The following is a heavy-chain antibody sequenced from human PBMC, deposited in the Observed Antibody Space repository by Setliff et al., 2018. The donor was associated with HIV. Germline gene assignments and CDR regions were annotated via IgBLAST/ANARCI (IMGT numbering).Heavy chain of an antibody. D-gene: IGHD2-15*01. CDR3: TRDTGGGGFPMDV. Sequence: SETLSLTCTVSGGSISSGSYYWSWIRQPAGKGLEWIGHIYTSGSTNYNPSLKSRVTISVDTSKNQFSLKLSSVTAADTAVYYCTRDTGGGGFPMDVWGKGTTVTVS. J-gene: IGHJ6*03. CDR2: IYTSGST. V-gene: IGHV4-61*09. CDR1: GGSISSGSYY.